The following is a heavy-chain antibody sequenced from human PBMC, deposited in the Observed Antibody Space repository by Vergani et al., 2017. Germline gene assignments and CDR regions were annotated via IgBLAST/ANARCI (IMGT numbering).Heavy chain of an antibody. D-gene: IGHD6-19*01. CDR3: ARDAVTGSRYFDY. J-gene: IGHJ4*02. CDR2: ISWNSGSI. Sequence: EVQLVESGGGLVQPGRSLRLSCAASGFTFDDYAMHWVRQAPGKGLEWVSGISWNSGSIGYADSVKGRFTISRDNAKNSLYLQMNSLRAEDTAVYYCARDAVTGSRYFDYWGQGTLVTVSS. V-gene: IGHV3-9*01. CDR1: GFTFDDYA.